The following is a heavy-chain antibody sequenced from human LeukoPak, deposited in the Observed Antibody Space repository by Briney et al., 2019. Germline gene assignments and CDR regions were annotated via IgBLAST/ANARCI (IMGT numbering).Heavy chain of an antibody. J-gene: IGHJ4*02. CDR3: TRDYYDSSGPDY. V-gene: IGHV3-49*04. D-gene: IGHD3-22*01. CDR2: IRSKAYGGTT. CDR1: GFTFGDYG. Sequence: GGSLRLSWTASGFTFGDYGMSWVRQAPGKGLEWVGLIRSKAYGGTTEYAASVKGRFTISRDDSKSIAYLQMNSLKTEDTAVYYCTRDYYDSSGPDYWGQGTLVTVSS.